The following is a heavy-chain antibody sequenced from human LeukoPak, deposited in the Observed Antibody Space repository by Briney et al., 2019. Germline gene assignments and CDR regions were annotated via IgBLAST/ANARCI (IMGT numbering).Heavy chain of an antibody. V-gene: IGHV1-18*01. Sequence: GASVNVSCKASGYTFTSYGISWVRQAPGQGLEGMGWISAYNGNTNYAQKLRGRVTMTTDTSTSTAYMELRSLRSDDTAVYYCARVTVVTPTFDYWGQGTLVTVSS. CDR3: ARVTVVTPTFDY. CDR1: GYTFTSYG. D-gene: IGHD4-23*01. J-gene: IGHJ4*02. CDR2: ISAYNGNT.